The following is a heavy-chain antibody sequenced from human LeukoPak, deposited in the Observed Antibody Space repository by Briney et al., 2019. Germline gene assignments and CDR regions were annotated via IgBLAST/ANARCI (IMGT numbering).Heavy chain of an antibody. CDR3: ARAYRGRFVYFDY. J-gene: IGHJ4*02. Sequence: GGSLRLSCAASGFTFSSYAMHWVRQAPGKGLEWVAVISYDGSNKYYADSVKGRFTISRDNSKNTLYLQMNSLRAEDTAVYYCARAYRGRFVYFDYWGQGTLVTVSS. D-gene: IGHD1-26*01. CDR1: GFTFSSYA. CDR2: ISYDGSNK. V-gene: IGHV3-30-3*01.